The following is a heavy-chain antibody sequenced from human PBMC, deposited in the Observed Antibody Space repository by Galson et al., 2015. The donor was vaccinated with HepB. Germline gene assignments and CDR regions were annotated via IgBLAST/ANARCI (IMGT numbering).Heavy chain of an antibody. V-gene: IGHV3-53*01. Sequence: SLRLSCAASGFTVSSNSMSWVRQAPGKGLEWVSVIYSGGSTYYADSVEGRSTISRDKSKNTRYLQMNSLRAEDTAVYYCARGRTGAFGPGGQGTLVTVSS. J-gene: IGHJ5*02. CDR3: ARGRTGAFGP. D-gene: IGHD1-26*01. CDR1: GFTVSSNS. CDR2: IYSGGST.